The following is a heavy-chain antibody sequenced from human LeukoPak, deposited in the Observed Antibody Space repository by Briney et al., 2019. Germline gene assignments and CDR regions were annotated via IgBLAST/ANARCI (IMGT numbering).Heavy chain of an antibody. CDR3: ARGRQGCSGGSCYLGYFQH. CDR2: IYYSGST. V-gene: IGHV4-39*01. J-gene: IGHJ1*01. D-gene: IGHD2-15*01. Sequence: SETLSLTCTVSGGSISSSSYYWGWIRQPPGKGLEWIGSIYYSGSTYYNPSLKSRVTISVDTSKNQFSLKLSSVTAADTAVYYCARGRQGCSGGSCYLGYFQHWGQGTLVTVSS. CDR1: GGSISSSSYY.